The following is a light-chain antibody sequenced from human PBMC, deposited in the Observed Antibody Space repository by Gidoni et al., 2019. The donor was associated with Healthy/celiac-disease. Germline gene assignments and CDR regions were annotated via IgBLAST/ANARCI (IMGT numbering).Light chain of an antibody. CDR2: YDG. Sequence: SVLTPPPSVSAAPSTRVPISCSGSNSHIGTSAVNWYQQLPGQAPKLLIYYDGLLPSGCSERFSGSKSGTSASLAISGLQSEDDADYYCAAWDDSLNGWVFGGGTKLTVL. CDR3: AAWDDSLNGWV. CDR1: NSHIGTSA. V-gene: IGLV1-36*01. J-gene: IGLJ3*02.